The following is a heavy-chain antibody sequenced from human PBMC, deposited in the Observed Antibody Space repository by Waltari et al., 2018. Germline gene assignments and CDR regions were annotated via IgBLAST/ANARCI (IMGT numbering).Heavy chain of an antibody. CDR3: AKLDQI. V-gene: IGHV3-21*01. CDR2: ISTASTYI. D-gene: IGHD1-1*01. Sequence: EVQLVESGGGLVKPGGSLRLSCTTSGFTFSIYPMNWVRQAPGKGLESVSSISTASTYICYADSVKGRFTISRDDAKNSLYLQINSLRAEDTATYYCAKLDQIWCQGTLVTVSS. J-gene: IGHJ4*02. CDR1: GFTFSIYP.